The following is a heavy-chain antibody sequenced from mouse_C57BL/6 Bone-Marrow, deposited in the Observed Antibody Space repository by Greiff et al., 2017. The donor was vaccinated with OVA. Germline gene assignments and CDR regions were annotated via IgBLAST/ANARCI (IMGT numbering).Heavy chain of an antibody. CDR1: GYAFSSSW. CDR2: IYPGDGDT. V-gene: IGHV1-82*01. J-gene: IGHJ2*01. Sequence: VQLQQSGPELVKPGASVKISCKASGYAFSSSWMNWVKQRPGKGLEWIGRIYPGDGDTNYNGKFKGKATLTADKSSSTAYMQLSSLTSEDSAVYFCARWDYDGYWGQGTTLTVSS. D-gene: IGHD2-3*01. CDR3: ARWDYDGY.